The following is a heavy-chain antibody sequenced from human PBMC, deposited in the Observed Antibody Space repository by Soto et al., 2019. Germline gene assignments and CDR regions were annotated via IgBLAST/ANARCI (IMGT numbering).Heavy chain of an antibody. CDR2: INHSGST. Sequence: QVQLQQWGAGLLKPSETLSLTCAVYGGSFSGYYWSWIRQPPGKGLEWIGEINHSGSTNYNPSLKSRVTISVDTSKNQFSLKLSSVTAVDTAVYYCARGGRDDYVWGSYRPRVGMDVWGQGTTVTVSS. J-gene: IGHJ6*02. CDR1: GGSFSGYY. D-gene: IGHD3-16*02. V-gene: IGHV4-34*01. CDR3: ARGGRDDYVWGSYRPRVGMDV.